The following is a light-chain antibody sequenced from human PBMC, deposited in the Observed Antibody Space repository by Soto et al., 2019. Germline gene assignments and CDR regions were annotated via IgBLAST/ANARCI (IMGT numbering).Light chain of an antibody. J-gene: IGLJ1*01. Sequence: QSALTQPRSVSGSPGQSVTISFTGTSTDVGGYNYVSWYQHHPGKAPKLMIYDVNKRPSGVPDRFSGSKSGNTASLTISGLRPEDEADYYCCSYAGYYVPSLFGNGTKLTVL. CDR3: CSYAGYYVPSL. V-gene: IGLV2-11*01. CDR1: STDVGGYNY. CDR2: DVN.